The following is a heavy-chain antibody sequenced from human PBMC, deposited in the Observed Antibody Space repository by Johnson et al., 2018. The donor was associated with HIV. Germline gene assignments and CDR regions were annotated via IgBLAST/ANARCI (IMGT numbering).Heavy chain of an antibody. V-gene: IGHV3-30*03. CDR2: ISYDGST. D-gene: IGHD3-3*01. J-gene: IGHJ3*02. Sequence: QVQLVESGGGVVQPGRSLRLSCAASGFTFSIYGMHWVRQAPGKGLAWVAVISYDGSTYYADSVTGRFTIPRYNSKNTLSLQMNSLRAEDTAVYYCARLGVVLFDDAFDIWGQGTMVTVSS. CDR3: ARLGVVLFDDAFDI. CDR1: GFTFSIYG.